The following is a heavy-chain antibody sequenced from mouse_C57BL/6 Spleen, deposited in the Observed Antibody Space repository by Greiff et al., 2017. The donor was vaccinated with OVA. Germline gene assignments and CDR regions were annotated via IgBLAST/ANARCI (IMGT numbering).Heavy chain of an antibody. V-gene: IGHV1-69*01. J-gene: IGHJ1*03. CDR3: ARGERYSDV. Sequence: QVQLQQPGAELVMPGASVKLSCKASGYTFTSYWMHWVKQRPGQGLEWIGEIDPSDSYTNYNQKFKGKSTLTVDTSSSTAYMQLRRLTSEDSAVYYCARGERYSDVWGTETTVTASS. CDR1: GYTFTSYW. CDR2: IDPSDSYT.